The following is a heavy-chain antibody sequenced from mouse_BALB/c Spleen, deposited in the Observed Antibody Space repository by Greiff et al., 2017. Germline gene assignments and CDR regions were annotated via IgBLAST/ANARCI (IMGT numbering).Heavy chain of an antibody. CDR2: IWAGGST. CDR3: ARETLAREAMDY. J-gene: IGHJ4*01. V-gene: IGHV2-9*02. CDR1: GFSLTSYG. D-gene: IGHD6-1*01. Sequence: VQGVESGPGLVAPSQSLSITCTVSGFSLTSYGVHWVRQPPGKGLEWLGVIWAGGSTNYNSALMSRLSISKDNSKSQVFLKMNSVQTDDTAMYYCARETLAREAMDYWGQGTSVTVSS.